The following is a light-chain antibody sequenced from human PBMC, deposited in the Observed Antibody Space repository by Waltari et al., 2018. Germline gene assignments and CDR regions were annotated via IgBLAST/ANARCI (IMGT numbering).Light chain of an antibody. V-gene: IGLV2-11*01. CDR2: DTN. CDR1: SSDVGGYNF. CDR3: CSYAGTFTPFV. Sequence: QSALTQPRSVSASPGQSVTISCTGTSSDVGGYNFVSWYQQHPGKAPKLMYDTNKRPTGLPDRFSGSKSGNTASLTISGLQADDEADYYCCSYAGTFTPFVFGTETRVTVL. J-gene: IGLJ1*01.